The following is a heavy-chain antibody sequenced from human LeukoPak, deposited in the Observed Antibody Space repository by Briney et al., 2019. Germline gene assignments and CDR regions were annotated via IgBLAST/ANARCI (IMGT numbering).Heavy chain of an antibody. D-gene: IGHD6-25*01. CDR1: GGSFSGYY. Sequence: PSETLSLTCAVYGGSFSGYYWSWIRQPPGKGLEWIGEINHSGSTNYNPSLKSRVTISVDTSKNQFSLKLSSVTAADTAVYYCARGSSSGWRKFDYWGQGTLVTVSS. CDR2: INHSGST. J-gene: IGHJ4*02. V-gene: IGHV4-34*01. CDR3: ARGSSSGWRKFDY.